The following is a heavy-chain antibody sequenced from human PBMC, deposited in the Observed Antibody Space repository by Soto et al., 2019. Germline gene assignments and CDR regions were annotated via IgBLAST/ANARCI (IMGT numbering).Heavy chain of an antibody. CDR2: VHHSGST. V-gene: IGHV4-59*01. CDR1: GGSIGIYY. J-gene: IGHJ4*02. Sequence: QVHLQESGPGLVMPSETLSLICTVSGGSIGIYYWNWIRQSPGKGLEWIGYVHHSGSTSYNPSLEGRTTISIDTSKIQFSLRLRSVTAADTAVYYCARRWPGTDYWGQGTLVTVSS. D-gene: IGHD3-10*01. CDR3: ARRWPGTDY.